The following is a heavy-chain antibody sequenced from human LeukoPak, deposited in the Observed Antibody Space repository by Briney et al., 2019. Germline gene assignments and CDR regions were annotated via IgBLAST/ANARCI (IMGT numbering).Heavy chain of an antibody. J-gene: IGHJ4*02. Sequence: GGSLRLSCAASGFTFDDYAMHWVRQAPGKGLEWVSGISWNSGSIGYADSVKGRFTISRDNAKNTLYLQMNSLRAEDTAVYYCAYSNPPTDWGQGTLVTVSS. CDR1: GFTFDDYA. D-gene: IGHD4-11*01. CDR2: ISWNSGSI. V-gene: IGHV3-9*01. CDR3: AYSNPPTD.